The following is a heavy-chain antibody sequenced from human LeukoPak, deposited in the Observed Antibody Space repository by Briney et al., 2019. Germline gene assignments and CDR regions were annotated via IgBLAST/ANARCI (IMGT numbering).Heavy chain of an antibody. CDR2: LNTGTGNP. CDR1: GYTFTNYA. D-gene: IGHD3-10*01. CDR3: ARDHGSGSYSNFDY. V-gene: IGHV7-4-1*02. J-gene: IGHJ4*02. Sequence: ASVKVSCKTSGYTFTNYAINWVRQAPGQGLEFMGWLNTGTGNPTYAQDFTGRFVFSLDTSVSTAYLQISSLKAEDTAVYYCARDHGSGSYSNFDYWGQGTLVTVSS.